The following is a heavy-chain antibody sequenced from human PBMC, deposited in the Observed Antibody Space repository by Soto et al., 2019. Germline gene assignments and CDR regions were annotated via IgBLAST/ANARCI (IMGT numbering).Heavy chain of an antibody. CDR3: ARDPPYGSGTSQNYGMDV. J-gene: IGHJ6*02. D-gene: IGHD3-10*01. CDR1: GFTFNTYW. V-gene: IGHV3-7*04. CDR2: IKQDGSET. Sequence: EVQLVESGGGLVQPGGSLRLSCAASGFTFNTYWMTWVRQAPGQGLEWVANIKQDGSETYYVDSVKGRFTIPRDNAKNSLYLQMNSLRAEDTAVYYCARDPPYGSGTSQNYGMDVWGQGTTVTVSS.